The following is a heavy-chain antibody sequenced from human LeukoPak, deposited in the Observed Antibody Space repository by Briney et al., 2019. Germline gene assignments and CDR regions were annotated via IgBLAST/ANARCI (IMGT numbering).Heavy chain of an antibody. J-gene: IGHJ6*03. V-gene: IGHV4-39*06. CDR2: IYHSGST. CDR3: ARVDYYMDV. CDR1: TGSINSGGYF. Sequence: PSVTVSLTCAVSTGSINSGGYFWGSPRQPPGKGVEWIESIYHSGSTYYNPSHKSRVTISVDTSKNQFALKLSSVTAADTAVYYCARVDYYMDVWGKGTTVTVSS.